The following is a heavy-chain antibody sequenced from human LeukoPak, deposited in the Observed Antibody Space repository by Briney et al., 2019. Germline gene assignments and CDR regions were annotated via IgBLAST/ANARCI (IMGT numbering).Heavy chain of an antibody. J-gene: IGHJ4*02. D-gene: IGHD5-12*01. CDR1: GFRISGYV. CDR3: ARESQGGSDY. CDR2: ISPDGTT. Sequence: PGGSLRLSCAASGFRISGYVMHWVRQAAGKGPESVSAISPDGTTYYANSVKGRFTISGDNSQNTLYLQMGSLTTEDMAVYYCARESQGGSDYWGQGTLVTVSS. V-gene: IGHV3-64*01.